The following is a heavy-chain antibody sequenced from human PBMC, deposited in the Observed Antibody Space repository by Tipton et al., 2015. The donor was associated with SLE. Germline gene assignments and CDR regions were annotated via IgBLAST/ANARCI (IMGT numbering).Heavy chain of an antibody. CDR2: INHSGST. Sequence: TLSLTCAVYGGSFSGCYWSSIRRPPGKGLEWIGEINHSGSTNYNPSLKSRVTISVDTSKNQFSLKLSSVTAADTAVYYCARFSPAAGLWYFDLWGRGTLVTVSS. D-gene: IGHD6-13*01. J-gene: IGHJ2*01. V-gene: IGHV4-34*01. CDR1: GGSFSGCY. CDR3: ARFSPAAGLWYFDL.